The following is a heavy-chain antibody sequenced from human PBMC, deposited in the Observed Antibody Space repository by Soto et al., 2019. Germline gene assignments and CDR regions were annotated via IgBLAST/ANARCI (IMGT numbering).Heavy chain of an antibody. Sequence: GASVKVSCKASGYTFTSYDINWVRQATGQGLEWMGWMNPNSGNTGYAQKFQGRVTMTRNTSISTAYMELSSLRSEGTAVYYCARKKAYCISTSCYVWFDPWGQGTLVTVSS. CDR1: GYTFTSYD. D-gene: IGHD2-2*01. CDR2: MNPNSGNT. J-gene: IGHJ5*02. V-gene: IGHV1-8*01. CDR3: ARKKAYCISTSCYVWFDP.